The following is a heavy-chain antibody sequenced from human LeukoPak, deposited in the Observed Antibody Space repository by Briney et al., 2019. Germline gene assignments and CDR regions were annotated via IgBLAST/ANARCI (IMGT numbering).Heavy chain of an antibody. J-gene: IGHJ4*02. Sequence: QPGRSQRLSCTAAGFTFGVYAMSWFRQAPGKGLEWVGFIRSKAYGGTTEYAASVKGRFTISRDDSKSIAYLQMNSVKTEDRAVYYCTRTSFGVVSCRGFGSADYWGQGTLVTVSS. CDR1: GFTFGVYA. D-gene: IGHD3-3*01. CDR2: IRSKAYGGTT. CDR3: TRTSFGVVSCRGFGSADY. V-gene: IGHV3-49*03.